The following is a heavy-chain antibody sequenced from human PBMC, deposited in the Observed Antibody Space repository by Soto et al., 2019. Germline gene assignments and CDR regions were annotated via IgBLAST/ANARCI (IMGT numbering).Heavy chain of an antibody. Sequence: QVQLQESGPGLVKPSGTLSLTCAVSGGSISSSNWWSWVRQPPGKGLEWIGEIYHSGRTNYNPSLKSRVTISVDKSKNQFSLKLSSVTAADTAVYYCASRYCISTSCYVGYYGMDVWGQGTTVTVSS. V-gene: IGHV4-4*02. CDR2: IYHSGRT. J-gene: IGHJ6*02. CDR3: ASRYCISTSCYVGYYGMDV. D-gene: IGHD2-2*01. CDR1: GGSISSSNW.